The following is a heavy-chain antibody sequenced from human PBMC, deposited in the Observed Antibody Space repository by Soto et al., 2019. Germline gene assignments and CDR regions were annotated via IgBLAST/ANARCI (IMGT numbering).Heavy chain of an antibody. CDR2: IGASGAGT. V-gene: IGHV3-23*01. D-gene: IGHD1-26*01. Sequence: GGSLRLSCAGSVFTFSSYAMSWVRQAPGKGLQWVSAIGASGAGTYYADSVKGRFTISRDNSKNTLHLQMNSLRAEDTAVYYCALSKTGSYFDYWGQGNLASVSS. J-gene: IGHJ4*02. CDR3: ALSKTGSYFDY. CDR1: VFTFSSYA.